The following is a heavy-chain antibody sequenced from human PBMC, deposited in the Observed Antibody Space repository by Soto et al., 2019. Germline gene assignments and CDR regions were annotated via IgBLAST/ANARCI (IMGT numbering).Heavy chain of an antibody. CDR1: GYTFTSYG. J-gene: IGHJ4*02. CDR2: ISAYNGNT. D-gene: IGHD6-19*01. V-gene: IGHV1-18*01. CDR3: GRDPPPIAVAGDDY. Sequence: ASVKVSCKASGYTFTSYGISWVRQAPGQGLEWMGWISAYNGNTNYAQKLQGRVTMTTDTSTSTGYMEVRSLRSDDTAVYYCGRDPPPIAVAGDDYWGKGTLVTACS.